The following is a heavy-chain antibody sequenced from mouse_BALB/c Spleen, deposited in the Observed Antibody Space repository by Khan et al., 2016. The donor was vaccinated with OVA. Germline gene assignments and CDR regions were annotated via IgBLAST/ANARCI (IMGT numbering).Heavy chain of an antibody. J-gene: IGHJ2*01. CDR3: ASTSRINY. Sequence: VQLQESGPGLVKPSQSLSLTCTVTGYSITSCYVCYWIRQFPGNQLEWVGNISYSGSTNYNPSLKRRISITRDTSKNQFLLLLHSVTTEATATYYCASTSRINYWGQGTTLTVSS. CDR2: ISYSGST. V-gene: IGHV3-2*02. D-gene: IGHD1-1*01. CDR1: GYSITSCYV.